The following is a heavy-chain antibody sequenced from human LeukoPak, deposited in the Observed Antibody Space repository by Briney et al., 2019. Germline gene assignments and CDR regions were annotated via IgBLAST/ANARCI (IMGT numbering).Heavy chain of an antibody. CDR1: EFTFSSYW. J-gene: IGHJ4*02. CDR3: ARFAIEPTMSAVDY. D-gene: IGHD5-12*01. V-gene: IGHV3-7*01. CDR2: IKRDGSEE. Sequence: PGESLRLSCAASEFTFSSYWMSWVRQAPGKGLEWVANIKRDGSEEYYVDSVKGRFTISRDNAKNSLYLQMDSLRVEDTAVYFCARFAIEPTMSAVDYWGQGTLVTVSS.